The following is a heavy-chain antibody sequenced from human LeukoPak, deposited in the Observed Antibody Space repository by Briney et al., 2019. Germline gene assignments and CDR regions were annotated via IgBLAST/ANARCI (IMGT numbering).Heavy chain of an antibody. J-gene: IGHJ4*02. V-gene: IGHV4-59*01. CDR1: GDSISSSY. Sequence: SETLSLTCTVSGDSISSSYWSWIRQPPGKGLEWIGYIYYTGSSYYNPSLKSRATTSIDMPKYQFSLKLSSVTAADTAVYYCAGYGSGSFYNAFDFWGQGILVTVSS. D-gene: IGHD3-10*01. CDR3: AGYGSGSFYNAFDF. CDR2: IYYTGSS.